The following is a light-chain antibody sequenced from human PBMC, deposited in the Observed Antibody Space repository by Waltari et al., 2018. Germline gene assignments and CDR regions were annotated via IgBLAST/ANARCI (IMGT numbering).Light chain of an antibody. CDR3: CSYTSSYVV. J-gene: IGLJ2*01. CDR1: SSDVGGFKY. V-gene: IGLV2-11*01. CDR2: DVS. Sequence: QSALTQPRSVSGSPGQSVTISCTASSSDVGGFKYVSWYQQHPGTAPKLMICDVSKRPSGVPDRFSGSKSGNTASLTISGLQAEDEADYYCCSYTSSYVVFGGGTKLTVL.